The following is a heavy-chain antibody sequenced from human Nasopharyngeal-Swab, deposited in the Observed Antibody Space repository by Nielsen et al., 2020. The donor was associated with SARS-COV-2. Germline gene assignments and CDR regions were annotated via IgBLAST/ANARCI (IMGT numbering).Heavy chain of an antibody. CDR3: AIGYSSGWYQDTFDI. V-gene: IGHV1-2*04. CDR2: INPNSGGT. D-gene: IGHD6-19*01. J-gene: IGHJ3*02. CDR1: GYTFTGYY. Sequence: ASVKVSCKASGYTFTGYYMHWVRQAPGQGLEWMGWINPNSGGTKYAQKFQGWVTMTRETSISTAYMELSRLRSDDTAVYYCAIGYSSGWYQDTFDIWGQGTMVTVSS.